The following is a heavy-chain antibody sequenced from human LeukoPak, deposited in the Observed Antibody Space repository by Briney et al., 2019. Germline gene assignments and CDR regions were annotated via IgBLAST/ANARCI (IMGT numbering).Heavy chain of an antibody. D-gene: IGHD2-2*01. CDR2: INPNSGGT. CDR1: GYSFTGYY. Sequence: ASVKVSCKASGYSFTGYYMHWVRQAPGQGLEWVEWINPNSGGTNYAQKFQGRVTMTRDTSITTAYMELSRLRSDDTAVYYCARDAQFTVVVPAAKLNYMDVWGKGTTVTVSS. CDR3: ARDAQFTVVVPAAKLNYMDV. J-gene: IGHJ6*03. V-gene: IGHV1-2*02.